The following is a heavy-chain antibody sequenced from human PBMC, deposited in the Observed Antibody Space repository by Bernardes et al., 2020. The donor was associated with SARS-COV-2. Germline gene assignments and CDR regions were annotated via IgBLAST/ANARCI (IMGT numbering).Heavy chain of an antibody. D-gene: IGHD2-21*01. CDR3: ASGIATSAILLP. Sequence: ASVKVACKASGYTFTGYFLHWVRQAPGQGLEWMGWIRPDSGGTKYAQKFQGRITLTRDTSISTAYMDPSSLTSDDTAVYYFASGIATSAILLPWGQGTLVTVSS. CDR2: IRPDSGGT. CDR1: GYTFTGYF. V-gene: IGHV1-2*02. J-gene: IGHJ4*02.